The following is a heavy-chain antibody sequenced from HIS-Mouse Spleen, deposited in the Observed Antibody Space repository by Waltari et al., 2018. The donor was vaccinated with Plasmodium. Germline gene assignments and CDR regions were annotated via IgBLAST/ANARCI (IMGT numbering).Heavy chain of an antibody. D-gene: IGHD3-3*01. CDR2: IYYSGST. Sequence: QLQLQESGPGLVKPSETLSLTCTVSGGSISSSSYSWGWLRQPPGKGLEWIGSIYYSGSTYYNPSLKSRVTISVDTSKNQFSLKLSSVTAADTAVYYCARQLAYYDFWSGYSRGYYFDYWGQGTLVTVSS. V-gene: IGHV4-39*01. CDR1: GGSISSSSYS. J-gene: IGHJ4*02. CDR3: ARQLAYYDFWSGYSRGYYFDY.